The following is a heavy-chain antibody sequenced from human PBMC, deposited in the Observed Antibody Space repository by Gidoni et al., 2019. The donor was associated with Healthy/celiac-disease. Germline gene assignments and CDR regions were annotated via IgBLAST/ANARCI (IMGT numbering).Heavy chain of an antibody. CDR2: IIPIFGIA. J-gene: IGHJ3*02. Sequence: QVQLVQSGAEVKKPGSSVKVSCKASGGTFSSYAISWVRQAPGQGLEWMGGIIPIFGIANYAQKFQGRVTITADKSTSTAYMELSSLRSEDTAVYYCARVEKVPVVEYQLLYWAFDIWGQGTMVTVSS. CDR1: GGTFSSYA. V-gene: IGHV1-69*17. CDR3: ARVEKVPVVEYQLLYWAFDI. D-gene: IGHD2-2*02.